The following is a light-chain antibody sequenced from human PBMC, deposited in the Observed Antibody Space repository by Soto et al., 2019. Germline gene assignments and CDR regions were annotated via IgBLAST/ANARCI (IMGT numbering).Light chain of an antibody. CDR3: KQYNRDRT. V-gene: IGKV1-5*03. J-gene: IGKJ1*01. Sequence: DIQMTQSPSTLSASVGDRVTITCRASQSISSSLAWYQQKPGKAPKLLIYKASSLESGVPSRFSGSGSGTEFTLTISSVQSDDFATYYCKQYNRDRTFGQGTKVEIK. CDR2: KAS. CDR1: QSISSS.